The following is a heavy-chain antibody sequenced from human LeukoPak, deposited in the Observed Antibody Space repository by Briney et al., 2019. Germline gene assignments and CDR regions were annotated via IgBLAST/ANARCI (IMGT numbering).Heavy chain of an antibody. D-gene: IGHD3-22*01. J-gene: IGHJ3*02. CDR1: GFTFSDYY. CDR2: ISSSSSYT. CDR3: ARDPFTYYYDSSGLPSAAFDI. Sequence: GGSLRLSCAASGFTFSDYYMSWIRQAPGKGLEWVSYISSSSSYTNYADSVKGRFTISRDNAKNSLYLQMNSLRAEDTAVYYCARDPFTYYYDSSGLPSAAFDIWGQGTMVTVSS. V-gene: IGHV3-11*05.